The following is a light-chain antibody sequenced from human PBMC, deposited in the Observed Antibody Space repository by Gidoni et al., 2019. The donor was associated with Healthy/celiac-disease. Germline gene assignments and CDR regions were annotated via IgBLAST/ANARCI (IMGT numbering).Light chain of an antibody. CDR2: GAS. Sequence: ESGLTQSPGTLSLSPGERATLSCRASQSVSSSYLAWYQQKPGQAPRLLIYGASSRATGIPARFSGSGSATDFTLTISRLEPEDFAVYYCQQYGSSPLTFGGGTKVEIK. V-gene: IGKV3-20*01. CDR3: QQYGSSPLT. CDR1: QSVSSSY. J-gene: IGKJ4*01.